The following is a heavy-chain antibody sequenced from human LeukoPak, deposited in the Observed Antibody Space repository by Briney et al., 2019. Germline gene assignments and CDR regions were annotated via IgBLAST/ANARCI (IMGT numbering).Heavy chain of an antibody. V-gene: IGHV4-59*01. CDR3: ARGGRYYDSSGYYYDYYYYYMDV. D-gene: IGHD3-22*01. Sequence: PSETLSLTCTVSGGSISSYYWSWIRQPPGKGLEWIGYIYYSGSTNYNPSLKSRDTISVDTSKNQFSLKLSSVTAADTAVYYCARGGRYYDSSGYYYDYYYYYMDVWGKGTTVTVSS. J-gene: IGHJ6*03. CDR1: GGSISSYY. CDR2: IYYSGST.